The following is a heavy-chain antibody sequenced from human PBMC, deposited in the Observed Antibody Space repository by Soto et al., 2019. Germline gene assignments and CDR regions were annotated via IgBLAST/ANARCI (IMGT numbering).Heavy chain of an antibody. Sequence: ASVKVSCKASGYTFTSYGISWVRQAPGQGLEWMGWISAYNGNTNYAQKLQGRVTMTTDTSTSTAYMEPRSLRSDDTAVYYCANGYVIVGSLRAYYYYVMDVRNQGTTVTVS. CDR3: ANGYVIVGSLRAYYYYVMDV. CDR1: GYTFTSYG. D-gene: IGHD1-26*01. J-gene: IGHJ6*02. V-gene: IGHV1-18*04. CDR2: ISAYNGNT.